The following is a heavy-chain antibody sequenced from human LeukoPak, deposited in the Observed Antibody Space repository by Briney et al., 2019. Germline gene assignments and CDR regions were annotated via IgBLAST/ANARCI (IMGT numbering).Heavy chain of an antibody. Sequence: SETLSLTCAVYGGSFSGYYWSWIRQPPGKGLEWIGEINHSGSTNYNPSLKSRVTISVDTSKNQFSLKLRSVTAADTAVYYCARRPPFVSSGYYWGQGTLVTVSS. CDR1: GGSFSGYY. V-gene: IGHV4-34*01. CDR3: ARRPPFVSSGYY. D-gene: IGHD3-22*01. CDR2: INHSGST. J-gene: IGHJ4*02.